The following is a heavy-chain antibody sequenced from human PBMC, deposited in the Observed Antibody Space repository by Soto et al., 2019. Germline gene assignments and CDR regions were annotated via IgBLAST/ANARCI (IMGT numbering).Heavy chain of an antibody. J-gene: IGHJ4*02. CDR1: GYTFTNYW. CDR2: IDPSGSYT. Sequence: PGESLKISCKGSGYTFTNYWISWVRQMPGKGLGWMGRIDPSGSYTTYSPSFQGHVTISADKSITTAYLQWSSLKASDTAMYYCARLWSTSSPDYRGQGTPVTVSS. D-gene: IGHD6-6*01. CDR3: ARLWSTSSPDY. V-gene: IGHV5-10-1*01.